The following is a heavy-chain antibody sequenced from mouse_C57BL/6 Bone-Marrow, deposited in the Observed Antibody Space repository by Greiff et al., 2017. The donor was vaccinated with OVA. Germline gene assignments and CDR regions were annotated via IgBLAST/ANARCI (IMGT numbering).Heavy chain of an antibody. CDR2: ISSGSSTI. J-gene: IGHJ3*01. Sequence: EVTLMESGGGLVKPGGSLKLSCAASGFTFSDYGMHWVRQAPEKGLEWVAYISSGSSTIYYADTVKGRFTISRDNAKNTLFLQMTSLRSEDTAMYYCARTGDYDGGFAYWGQGTLVTVSA. D-gene: IGHD2-4*01. CDR1: GFTFSDYG. CDR3: ARTGDYDGGFAY. V-gene: IGHV5-17*01.